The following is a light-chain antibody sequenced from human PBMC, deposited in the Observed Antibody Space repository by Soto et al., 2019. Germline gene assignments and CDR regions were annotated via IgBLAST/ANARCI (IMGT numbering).Light chain of an antibody. CDR2: DAS. CDR1: QSVSSY. V-gene: IGKV3-11*01. CDR3: QQRSNRPWT. Sequence: EIVLTQSPATLSLSPGERATLSCRASQSVSSYFAWYQQKPGQAPRLLIYDASNKATGIPARFSGSGSGTDFALTIGSLGPEVFAVYYCQQRSNRPWTFGQGTKVAI. J-gene: IGKJ1*01.